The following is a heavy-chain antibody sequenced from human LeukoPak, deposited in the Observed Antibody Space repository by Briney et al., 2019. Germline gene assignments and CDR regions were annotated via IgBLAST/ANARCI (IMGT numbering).Heavy chain of an antibody. CDR1: GGSISSSSYY. V-gene: IGHV4-39*07. D-gene: IGHD1-14*01. Sequence: SETLSLTCTVSGGSISSSSYYWGWIRQPPGKGLEWIGSIYYSGSTNYNPSLKSRVTISVDTSKNQFSLKLSSVTAADTAVYYCARENRGVPDYWGQGTLVTVSS. CDR2: IYYSGST. CDR3: ARENRGVPDY. J-gene: IGHJ4*02.